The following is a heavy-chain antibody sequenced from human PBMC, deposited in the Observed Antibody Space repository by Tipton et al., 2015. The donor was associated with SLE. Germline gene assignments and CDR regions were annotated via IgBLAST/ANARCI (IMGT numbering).Heavy chain of an antibody. J-gene: IGHJ4*02. Sequence: TLSLTCAVYGGSFSGYYWSWIRQPPGKGLEWIGSIYYSGSTYYNPSLKSRVTISVDTSKNQFSLKLNSVTAADTAVYYCARHVWANWGFGYWGQGTLVTVSS. V-gene: IGHV4-59*08. CDR2: IYYSGST. CDR3: ARHVWANWGFGY. CDR1: GGSFSGYY. D-gene: IGHD7-27*01.